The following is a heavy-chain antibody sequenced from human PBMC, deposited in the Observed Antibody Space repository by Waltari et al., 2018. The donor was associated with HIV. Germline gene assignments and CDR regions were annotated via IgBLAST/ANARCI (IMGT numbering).Heavy chain of an antibody. CDR2: TYYNSKWYN. CDR3: ARLYWGNKAFDI. CDR1: GDSVSGNSVA. Sequence: QVQLQQSGPGLVKPSQTLSLTCAISGDSVSGNSVAWNWIRQSPSRGLEWLGRTYYNSKWYNDYALSVKSRISINPDTSKNQVSLQLNSVTPEDTAVYYCARLYWGNKAFDIWGQGTMVTVSS. V-gene: IGHV6-1*01. D-gene: IGHD3-16*01. J-gene: IGHJ3*02.